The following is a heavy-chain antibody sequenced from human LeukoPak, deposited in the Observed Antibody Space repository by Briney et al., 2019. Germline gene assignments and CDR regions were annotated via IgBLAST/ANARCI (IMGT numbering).Heavy chain of an antibody. CDR1: GYTFTSYY. CDR3: ARGHEVGATNY. CDR2: INPSGGNT. Sequence: ASVKVSCKASGYTFTSYYMHWVRQAPGQGLEWMGIINPSGGNTGYAQKFQGRVTMTRNTSISTAYMELSSLRSEDTAVYYCARGHEVGATNYWGQGTLVTVSS. J-gene: IGHJ4*02. V-gene: IGHV1-46*01. D-gene: IGHD1-26*01.